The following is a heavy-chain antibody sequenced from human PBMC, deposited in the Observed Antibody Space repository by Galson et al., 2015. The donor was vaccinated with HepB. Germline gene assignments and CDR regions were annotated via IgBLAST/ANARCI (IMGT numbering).Heavy chain of an antibody. CDR2: IIPILGIA. CDR3: ARDSFYDDSIASYPRGYSYHMDV. CDR1: GGTFSSYA. J-gene: IGHJ6*02. Sequence: SVKVSCKASGGTFSSYAISWVRQAPGQGLEWMGRIIPILGIANYAQKFQGRVPITADKSPSTAYMELSSLRSEDTAVYFCARDSFYDDSIASYPRGYSYHMDVWGQGTAVTVSS. D-gene: IGHD3-22*01. V-gene: IGHV1-69*04.